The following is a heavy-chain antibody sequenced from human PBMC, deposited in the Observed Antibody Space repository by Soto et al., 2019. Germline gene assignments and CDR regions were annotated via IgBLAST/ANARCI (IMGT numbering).Heavy chain of an antibody. J-gene: IGHJ6*02. Sequence: GESLKISCKGSGYSFTSYWIGWVRQMPGKGLEWMGIIYPGDSDTRYSPSFQGQVTISADKSISTAHLQWSSLKASDTAMYYCARHGPKLWFGMDVWGQGTTVTVSS. V-gene: IGHV5-51*01. CDR1: GYSFTSYW. CDR3: ARHGPKLWFGMDV. D-gene: IGHD5-18*01. CDR2: IYPGDSDT.